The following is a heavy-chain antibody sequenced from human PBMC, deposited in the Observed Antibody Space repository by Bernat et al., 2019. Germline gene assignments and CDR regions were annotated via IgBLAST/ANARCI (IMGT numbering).Heavy chain of an antibody. D-gene: IGHD1-14*01. V-gene: IGHV3-15*01. CDR1: GFTFSNAW. CDR3: NTLNPFDC. CDR2: IKSKTDSGTA. J-gene: IGHJ4*02. Sequence: EGQLVESGGGLVNPGESLRLSCAASGFTFSNAWMSWVRQAPGKGLEWVGRIKSKTDSGTADYAAPVKGRFTISRDDSENRLYLQMNSLKTEDTAVYYCNTLNPFDCWGQGTLVTVSS.